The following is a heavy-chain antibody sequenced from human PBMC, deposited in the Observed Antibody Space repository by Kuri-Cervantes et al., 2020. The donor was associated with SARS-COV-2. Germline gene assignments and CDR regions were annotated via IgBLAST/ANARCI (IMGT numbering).Heavy chain of an antibody. CDR2: ISGSGGST. CDR3: TTSITMIVVVTSTDAFDI. V-gene: IGHV3-23*01. Sequence: GESLKISCAASGFTFSSYAMSWVRQAPGKGLEWVSAISGSGGSTYYADSVKGRFTISRDNSKNTLYLQMNSLKTEDTAVYYCTTSITMIVVVTSTDAFDIWGQGTMVTVSS. CDR1: GFTFSSYA. J-gene: IGHJ3*02. D-gene: IGHD3-22*01.